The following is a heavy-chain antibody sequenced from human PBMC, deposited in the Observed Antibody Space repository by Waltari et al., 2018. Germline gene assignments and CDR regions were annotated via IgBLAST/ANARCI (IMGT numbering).Heavy chain of an antibody. D-gene: IGHD3-10*01. J-gene: IGHJ4*02. Sequence: QVQLQESGPGLVEPSQTLSLACSVSGDSIHRGTYYWSWVRQPAGRGLEWLGRIFASGSTDYNPSLKSRVTISVDTSKSQVSLNLTSLTAADSAVYYCVRTLEKTYGGWYFDSWGQGTRVTVSS. CDR2: IFASGST. CDR3: VRTLEKTYGGWYFDS. V-gene: IGHV4-61*02. CDR1: GDSIHRGTYY.